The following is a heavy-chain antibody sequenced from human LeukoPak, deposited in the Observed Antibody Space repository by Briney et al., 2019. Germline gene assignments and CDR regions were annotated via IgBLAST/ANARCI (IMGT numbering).Heavy chain of an antibody. D-gene: IGHD1-14*01. CDR1: GFTFSSYA. CDR2: ISGSGGST. Sequence: GGSLRLSCAASGFTFSSYAMSWVRQAPGKGLEWVSAISGSGGSTYYADSVKGRFTISRDNSKNTLYLQMNSLRAEDTAVYYCAKDAVPRNNRDDAFDIWGQGTMVTVSS. CDR3: AKDAVPRNNRDDAFDI. J-gene: IGHJ3*02. V-gene: IGHV3-23*01.